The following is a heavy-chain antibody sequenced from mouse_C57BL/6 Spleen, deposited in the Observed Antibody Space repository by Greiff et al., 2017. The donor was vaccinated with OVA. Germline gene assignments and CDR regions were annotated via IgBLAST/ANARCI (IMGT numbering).Heavy chain of an antibody. CDR3: ARDYDYDFQV. Sequence: EVQLQQSGPELVKPGASVKISCKASGYTFTDYYMNWVKQSHGKSLEWIGDINPNNGGTSYNQKFKGKATLTVDKSSSTAYMELRSLTSEDSAVYYCARDYDYDFQVWGTGTTVTVSS. CDR1: GYTFTDYY. CDR2: INPNNGGT. V-gene: IGHV1-26*01. J-gene: IGHJ1*03. D-gene: IGHD2-4*01.